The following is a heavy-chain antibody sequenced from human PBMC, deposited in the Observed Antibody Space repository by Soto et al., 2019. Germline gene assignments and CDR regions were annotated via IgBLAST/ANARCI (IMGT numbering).Heavy chain of an antibody. CDR3: ARTIIPTTGWYFDF. D-gene: IGHD1-1*01. J-gene: IGHJ4*02. Sequence: SETLSLTCTVSGGSISGYYWTWIRQPAGKGLEWIGRIYSSGSANYNPSLKSRVTMSVDTSKNQSSLKLSSVTAADTAVYYCARTIIPTTGWYFDFWGRGTLVTVS. V-gene: IGHV4-4*07. CDR1: GGSISGYY. CDR2: IYSSGSA.